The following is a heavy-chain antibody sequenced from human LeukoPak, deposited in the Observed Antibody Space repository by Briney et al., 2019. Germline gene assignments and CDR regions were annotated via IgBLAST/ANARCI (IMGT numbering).Heavy chain of an antibody. J-gene: IGHJ4*02. CDR3: AKGFGAVAPTGIDY. D-gene: IGHD6-19*01. V-gene: IGHV3-23*01. CDR2: ISGSGGST. CDR1: GFTFSSYG. Sequence: GGTLRLSCAASGFTFSSYGMSWVRQAPGKGLEWVSAISGSGGSTYYADSVKGRFTISRDNSKNTLYLQMNSLRAEDTAVYYCAKGFGAVAPTGIDYWGQGTLVTVSS.